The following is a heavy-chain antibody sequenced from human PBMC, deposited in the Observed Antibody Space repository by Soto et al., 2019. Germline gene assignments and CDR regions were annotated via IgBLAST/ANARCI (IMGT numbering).Heavy chain of an antibody. CDR2: IWYDGSNE. CDR1: GFTFSSYG. V-gene: IGHV3-33*01. J-gene: IGHJ3*02. Sequence: GGSLRLSCAASGFTFSSYGMHWVRQAPGKGLEWVAVIWYDGSNEYYADSVKGRFTISRDNSKNTLYLQMNSLRAEDTAVYYCAREANSYGYFWGYDAFDIWGQGTMVTVSS. D-gene: IGHD5-18*01. CDR3: AREANSYGYFWGYDAFDI.